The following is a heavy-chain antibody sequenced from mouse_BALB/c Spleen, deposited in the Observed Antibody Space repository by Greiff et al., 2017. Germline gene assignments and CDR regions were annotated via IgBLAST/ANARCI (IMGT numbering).Heavy chain of an antibody. D-gene: IGHD1-1*01. CDR1: GYSFTSYY. Sequence: VQLQQSGPELMKPGASVKISCKASGYSFTSYYMHWVKQSHGKSLEWIGYIDPFNGGTSYNQKFKGKATLTVDKSSSTAYMHLSSLTSEDSAVYYCARGYGSNYWGQGTTLTVSS. V-gene: IGHV1S135*01. CDR3: ARGYGSNY. J-gene: IGHJ2*01. CDR2: IDPFNGGT.